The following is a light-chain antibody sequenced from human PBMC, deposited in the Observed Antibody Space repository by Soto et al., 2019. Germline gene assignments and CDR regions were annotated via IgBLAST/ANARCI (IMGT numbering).Light chain of an antibody. V-gene: IGKV3-11*01. J-gene: IGKJ5*01. CDR2: DAA. Sequence: VLTQSPATLSLSPGERATLSCRASQSIRSHLAWYQQKGGQAPRLPIYDAATRVTGIPDRFSGSGSGTDFTLTISSLEPEDFAFYYCQQRTTWPLTFGQGTRLEIK. CDR1: QSIRSH. CDR3: QQRTTWPLT.